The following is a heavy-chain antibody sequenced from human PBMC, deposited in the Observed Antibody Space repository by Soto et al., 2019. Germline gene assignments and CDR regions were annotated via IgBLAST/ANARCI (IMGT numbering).Heavy chain of an antibody. D-gene: IGHD3-10*01. V-gene: IGHV3-23*01. Sequence: PGGSLRLSCAASGFTFSSYAMSWVRQAPGKGLEWVSAISGSGGSTYYADSVKGRFTISRDNSKNTLYLQMNSLRAEDTAVYYCAKEGRGGSGSYYNDYFDYWGQGTLVTVSS. CDR3: AKEGRGGSGSYYNDYFDY. J-gene: IGHJ4*02. CDR2: ISGSGGST. CDR1: GFTFSSYA.